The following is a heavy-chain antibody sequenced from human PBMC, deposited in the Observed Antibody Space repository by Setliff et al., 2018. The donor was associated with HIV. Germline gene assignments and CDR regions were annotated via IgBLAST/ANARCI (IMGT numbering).Heavy chain of an antibody. Sequence: TGGSLRLSCAASGFTFSSYSMNWVRQAPGKGLEWVSSISSSSSYIYYADSVKGRFTISRDNAKNSLYLQMNSLRAEDTAVYYCARDTYCGGDCYSYAFDIWGQGTMVTVSS. D-gene: IGHD2-21*02. J-gene: IGHJ3*02. CDR3: ARDTYCGGDCYSYAFDI. V-gene: IGHV3-21*01. CDR2: ISSSSSYI. CDR1: GFTFSSYS.